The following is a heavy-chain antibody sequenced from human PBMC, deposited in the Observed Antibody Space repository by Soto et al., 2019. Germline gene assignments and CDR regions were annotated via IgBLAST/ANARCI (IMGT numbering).Heavy chain of an antibody. Sequence: SVKVSCKASGFTFTSSALQWVRQARGQRLEWVGWIVVASGKTNYAQKFQERVTITMDMSTRTAHMELSSLRSEDTAVYYCAALRDDSSGYDCWGQGTLVTVSS. CDR1: GFTFTSSA. J-gene: IGHJ4*02. D-gene: IGHD3-22*01. V-gene: IGHV1-58*01. CDR3: AALRDDSSGYDC. CDR2: IVVASGKT.